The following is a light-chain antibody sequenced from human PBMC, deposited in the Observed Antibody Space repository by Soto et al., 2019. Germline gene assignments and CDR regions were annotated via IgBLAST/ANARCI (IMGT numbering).Light chain of an antibody. CDR2: KAS. CDR1: QSISSW. Sequence: DIQMTQSPSTLSASVGDRVTITCRASQSISSWLAWYQQKPGTAPKVLIYKASSLESGVPARFSGSGSGTEFTLTISRLQPADFAAYYCQQYNSYPWTFGHGTKVEIK. CDR3: QQYNSYPWT. J-gene: IGKJ1*01. V-gene: IGKV1-5*03.